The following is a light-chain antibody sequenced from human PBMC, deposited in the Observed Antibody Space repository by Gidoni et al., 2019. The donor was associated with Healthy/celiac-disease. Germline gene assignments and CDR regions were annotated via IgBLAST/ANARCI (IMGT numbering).Light chain of an antibody. CDR1: QSVSSY. V-gene: IGKV3-11*01. CDR3: QQRSNWPPIT. CDR2: DAS. Sequence: EIVFTQTLATLSLSPGERATLSCRARQSVSSYSAWYQTKPGQAPRLLIYDASNRATGIPARFSGSESETSFAHTISGLEPEDFADYYSQQRSNWPPITFGQGTRLGIK. J-gene: IGKJ5*01.